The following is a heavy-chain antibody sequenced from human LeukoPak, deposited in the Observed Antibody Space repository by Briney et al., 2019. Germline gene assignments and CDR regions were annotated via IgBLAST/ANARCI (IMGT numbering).Heavy chain of an antibody. CDR3: AIDPNWGTHS. CDR2: IGSSGGGI. V-gene: IGHV3-23*01. J-gene: IGHJ4*02. CDR1: GFTFSTYT. D-gene: IGHD7-27*01. Sequence: GGSLRLSCAASGFTFSTYTMYWVRHPPGKSLEWVSIIGSSGGGIHYADSVKGRFTISRDNSKNALYLQMNSLRVEDTAVYYCAIDPNWGTHSWGQGVLVTVSS.